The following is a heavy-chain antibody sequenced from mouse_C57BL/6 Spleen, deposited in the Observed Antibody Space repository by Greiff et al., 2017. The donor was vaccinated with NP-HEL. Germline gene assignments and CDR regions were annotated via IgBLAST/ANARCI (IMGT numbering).Heavy chain of an antibody. D-gene: IGHD1-1*01. J-gene: IGHJ4*01. V-gene: IGHV1-18*01. Sequence: VQLQQSGPELVKPGASVKIPCTASGYTFTDYNMDWVKQSHGKSLEWIGDINPNNGGTIYNQKFKGKATLTVDNSSSTAFMELRSLTSEDTAVYYFAIKSATVGAHCAMCYWGQGASVTGSS. CDR1: GYTFTDYN. CDR3: AIKSATVGAHCAMCY. CDR2: INPNNGGT.